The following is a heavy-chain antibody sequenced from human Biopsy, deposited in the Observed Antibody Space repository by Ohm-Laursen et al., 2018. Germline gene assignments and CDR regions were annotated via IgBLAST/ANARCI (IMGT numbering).Heavy chain of an antibody. D-gene: IGHD2-2*01. V-gene: IGHV4-61*08. CDR1: GGSIGGSGDY. J-gene: IGHJ6*02. CDR3: ARDVKRYCSGTSCYSGYFGMDV. CDR2: ISDTGTT. Sequence: SETLSLTCSVSGGSIGGSGDYWSWIRQPPGKGLEWIGYISDTGTTNYNPSLRGRVAMSVDTSKNQFSLQLTSVTAADTAMFFCARDVKRYCSGTSCYSGYFGMDVWGQGTTVTVS.